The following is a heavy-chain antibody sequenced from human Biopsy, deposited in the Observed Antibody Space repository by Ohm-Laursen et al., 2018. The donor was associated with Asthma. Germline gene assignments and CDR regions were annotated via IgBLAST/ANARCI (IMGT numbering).Heavy chain of an antibody. CDR2: IIPIFGTA. CDR3: ARLNYYDSSGKYLDS. D-gene: IGHD3-22*01. V-gene: IGHV1-69*13. J-gene: IGHJ4*02. Sequence: ASVKVSCKTSGGTFSSYAISWVRQAPGQGLEWMGGIIPIFGTANYAQKFQGRVTITADESTSTAYMELSSLRSEDTAVYYCARLNYYDSSGKYLDSWGQGTLVTVSS. CDR1: GGTFSSYA.